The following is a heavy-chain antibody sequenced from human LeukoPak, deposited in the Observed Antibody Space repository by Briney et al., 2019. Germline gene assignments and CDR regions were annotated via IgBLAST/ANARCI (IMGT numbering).Heavy chain of an antibody. CDR3: ARDPPAVAANTYG. J-gene: IGHJ4*02. V-gene: IGHV3-66*01. D-gene: IGHD6-6*01. CDR1: GVTVSNNY. CDR2: IYSGGST. Sequence: GGSLTLSCAASGVTVSNNYMNWVRQAPGKGLESVSFIYSGGSTYYADSVKGRFTISRDNSKNTMYLQMNSMRAEDTAVYYCARDPPAVAANTYGWGQGTLVTVSS.